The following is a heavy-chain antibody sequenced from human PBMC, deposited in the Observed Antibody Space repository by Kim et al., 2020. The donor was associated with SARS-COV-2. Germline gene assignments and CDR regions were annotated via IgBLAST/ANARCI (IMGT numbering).Heavy chain of an antibody. J-gene: IGHJ4*02. CDR1: GGSISSSSYY. CDR2: IYYSGST. CDR3: ARQGEYDY. Sequence: SETLSLTCTVSGGSISSSSYYWGWIRQPPGKGLEWIGSIYYSGSTYYNPSLKSRVTISVDTSKNQFSLKLSSVTAADTAVYYCARQGEYDYWGQGTLVT. D-gene: IGHD1-26*01. V-gene: IGHV4-39*01.